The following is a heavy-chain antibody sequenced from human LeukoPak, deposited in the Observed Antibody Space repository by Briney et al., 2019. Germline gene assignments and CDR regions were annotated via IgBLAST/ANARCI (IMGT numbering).Heavy chain of an antibody. CDR1: GYSISSGYY. J-gene: IGHJ6*03. Sequence: SETLSLTCAVSGYSISSGYYWGWIRQPPGKGPEWIGSIYHSGSTYYNPSLKSRVTISVDTSKNQFSLKLSSVTAADTAVYYCARGMRGYSGYFYYYYMDVWGKGTTVTVSS. CDR2: IYHSGST. CDR3: ARGMRGYSGYFYYYYMDV. V-gene: IGHV4-38-2*01. D-gene: IGHD5-12*01.